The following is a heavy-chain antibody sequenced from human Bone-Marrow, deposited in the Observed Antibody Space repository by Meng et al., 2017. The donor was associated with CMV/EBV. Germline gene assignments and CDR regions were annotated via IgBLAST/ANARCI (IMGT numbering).Heavy chain of an antibody. CDR2: IYSGGST. J-gene: IGHJ3*02. CDR3: ARNRSPDSSGAFDI. Sequence: GESLKISCAASGFTVSSNYMSWVRQAPGKGLEWVSVIYSGGSTYYADSVKGRFTISRDNSKNTLYLQMNSLRAEDTAVYYCARNRSPDSSGAFDIWGQGTMVTVSS. D-gene: IGHD3-22*01. V-gene: IGHV3-66*02. CDR1: GFTVSSNY.